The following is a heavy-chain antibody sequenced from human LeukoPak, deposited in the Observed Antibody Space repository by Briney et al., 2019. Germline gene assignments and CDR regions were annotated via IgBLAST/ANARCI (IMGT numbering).Heavy chain of an antibody. CDR2: IYSGGST. V-gene: IGHV3-53*01. CDR3: AKDGEYSSSGNWFDP. D-gene: IGHD6-6*01. J-gene: IGHJ5*02. CDR1: GFTVSNNY. Sequence: GGSLRLSCAASGFTVSNNYMSWVRQAPGKGLEWVSVIYSGGSTYYADSVKGRFTISRDNSKNTLYLQMNSLRAEDTAVYYCAKDGEYSSSGNWFDPWGQGTLVTVSS.